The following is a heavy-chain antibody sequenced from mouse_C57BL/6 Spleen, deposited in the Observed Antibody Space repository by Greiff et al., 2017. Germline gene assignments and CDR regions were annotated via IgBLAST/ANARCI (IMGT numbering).Heavy chain of an antibody. D-gene: IGHD2-4*01. Sequence: VQLQQSGPVLVKPGASVKLSCKASGYTLTDYYMNWVKHSHGTSLELIGVINPYNSGTSYNQQIKGNATLTVDKSYSTAYMELNSLTAEDAAVYYCARGYDYDADYYAMDYWGQGTSVTVSS. CDR3: ARGYDYDADYYAMDY. V-gene: IGHV1-19*01. J-gene: IGHJ4*01. CDR2: INPYNSGT. CDR1: GYTLTDYY.